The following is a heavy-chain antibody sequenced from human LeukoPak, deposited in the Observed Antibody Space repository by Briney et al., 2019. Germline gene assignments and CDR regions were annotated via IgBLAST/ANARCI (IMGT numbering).Heavy chain of an antibody. CDR2: INHSGST. J-gene: IGHJ5*02. CDR3: ARGTPPYPGIAAAGIGWFDP. Sequence: PSETLSLTCAVYGGSFSGYYWSWIRQPPGKGLEWIGEINHSGSTNYNPSLKSRVTISVDTSKNQFSLKLSSVTAADTAVYYCARGTPPYPGIAAAGIGWFDPWGQGTLVTVSS. V-gene: IGHV4-34*01. D-gene: IGHD6-13*01. CDR1: GGSFSGYY.